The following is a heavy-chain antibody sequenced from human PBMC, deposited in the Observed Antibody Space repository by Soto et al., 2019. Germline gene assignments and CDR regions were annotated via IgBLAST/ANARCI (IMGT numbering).Heavy chain of an antibody. Sequence: EVQLVESGGGLVQPGGSLRLSCAASGFTFSDYWMSWVRQAPGKGLECVANIKTDGSEKYYVDPVKGRFTISRDNAKNSLYLQMNSLRAEDTAVYYCASSMGRGGNDYWGQGTLVAFSS. J-gene: IGHJ4*02. CDR1: GFTFSDYW. V-gene: IGHV3-7*05. CDR2: IKTDGSEK. CDR3: ASSMGRGGNDY. D-gene: IGHD3-10*01.